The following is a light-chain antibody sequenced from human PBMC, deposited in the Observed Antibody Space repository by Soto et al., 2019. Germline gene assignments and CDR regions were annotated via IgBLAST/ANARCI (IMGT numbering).Light chain of an antibody. CDR1: SSNIGSNT. J-gene: IGLJ1*01. V-gene: IGLV1-44*01. CDR3: AAWDDSLNGRV. CDR2: SNN. Sequence: LTQPPSASGTPGQRVTISCSGSSSNIGSNTVNWYQQLPGTAPKLLIYSNNQRPSGVPDRFSGSKSGTSASLAISGLQSEDEADYYCAAWDDSLNGRVFGTGTKVTVL.